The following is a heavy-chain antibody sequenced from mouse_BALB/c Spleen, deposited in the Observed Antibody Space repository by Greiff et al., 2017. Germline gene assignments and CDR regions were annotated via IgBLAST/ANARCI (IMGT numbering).Heavy chain of an antibody. D-gene: IGHD1-2*01. CDR3: ARDRTTATLYAMDY. Sequence: EVKLEESGGGLVKPGGSLKLSCAASGFTFSDYYMYWVRQTPEKRLEWVATISDGGSYTYYPDSVKGRFTISRDNAKNNLYLQMSSLKSEDTAMYYCARDRTTATLYAMDYWGQGTSVTVSS. CDR2: ISDGGSYT. J-gene: IGHJ4*01. CDR1: GFTFSDYY. V-gene: IGHV5-4*02.